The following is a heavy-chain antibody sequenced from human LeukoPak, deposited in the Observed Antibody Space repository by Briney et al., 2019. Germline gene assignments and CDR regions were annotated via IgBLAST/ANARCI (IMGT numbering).Heavy chain of an antibody. CDR3: ASIAVAGYYYYYGMDV. D-gene: IGHD6-19*01. CDR1: GGTFISYA. CDR2: IIPILGIA. V-gene: IGHV1-69*04. Sequence: SVKVSCKASGGTFISYAISWARQAPGQGLEWMGRIIPILGIANYAQKFQGRVTITADKSTSTAYMELSSLRSEDTAVYYCASIAVAGYYYYYGMDVWGQGTTVTVSS. J-gene: IGHJ6*02.